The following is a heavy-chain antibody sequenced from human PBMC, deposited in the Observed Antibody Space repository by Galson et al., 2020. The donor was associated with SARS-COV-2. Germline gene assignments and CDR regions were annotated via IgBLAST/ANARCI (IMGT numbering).Heavy chain of an antibody. D-gene: IGHD6-19*01. J-gene: IGHJ4*02. CDR2: INPNSGGT. CDR3: AREDGGDYSSGRYGFDS. V-gene: IGHV1-2*04. Sequence: ASVKVSCKASGYSFIGYYMHWVRQAPGQGLEWMGWINPNSGGTHYAQKFQGWVTMTRDTSISTIYMELSRLTSDDTAVYYCAREDGGDYSSGRYGFDSWGQGTLVTVSS. CDR1: GYSFIGYY.